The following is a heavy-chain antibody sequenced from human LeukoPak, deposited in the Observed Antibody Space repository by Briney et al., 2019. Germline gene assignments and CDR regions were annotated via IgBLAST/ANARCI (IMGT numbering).Heavy chain of an antibody. CDR2: ISSSSSTI. V-gene: IGHV3-48*02. J-gene: IGHJ4*02. CDR3: ARSRSDYGDYYFDY. CDR1: GFTFSSYS. D-gene: IGHD4-17*01. Sequence: GGSLRLSCAASGFTFSSYSMKWVRQAPGKGLEWVSYISSSSSTIYYADSVKGRFTISRDNAKNSLYLQMNSLRDEDTAVYYCARSRSDYGDYYFDYWGQGTLVTVSS.